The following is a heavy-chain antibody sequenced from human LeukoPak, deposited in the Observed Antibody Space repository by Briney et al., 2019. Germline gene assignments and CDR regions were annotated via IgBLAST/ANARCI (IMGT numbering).Heavy chain of an antibody. V-gene: IGHV1-2*02. D-gene: IGHD1-1*01. CDR2: INPNSGGT. J-gene: IGHJ6*03. CDR3: ARDRRYNWNDHYYYMDV. CDR1: GYTFTGYY. Sequence: ASVKVSCKASGYTFTGYYMHWVRQAPGQGLEWMGWINPNSGGTNYAQKFQGRVTMTRDTSISTAYMELSRLRSDDTAVYYCARDRRYNWNDHYYYMDVWGKGTTVTISS.